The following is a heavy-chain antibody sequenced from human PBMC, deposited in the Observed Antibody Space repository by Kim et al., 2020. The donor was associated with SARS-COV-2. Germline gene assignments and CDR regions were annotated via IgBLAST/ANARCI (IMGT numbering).Heavy chain of an antibody. Sequence: SETLSLTCAVSGGSISSSNWWSWVRQPPGKGLEWIGEIYHSGSTNYNPSLKSRVTISVDKSKNQFSLKLSSVTAADTAVYYCASRVPLAVAGTGGVDYWGQGTLVTVSS. J-gene: IGHJ4*02. CDR1: GGSISSSNW. V-gene: IGHV4-4*02. CDR2: IYHSGST. D-gene: IGHD6-19*01. CDR3: ASRVPLAVAGTGGVDY.